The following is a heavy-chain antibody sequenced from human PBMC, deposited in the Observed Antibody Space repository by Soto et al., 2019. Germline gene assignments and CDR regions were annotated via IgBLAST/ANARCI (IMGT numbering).Heavy chain of an antibody. V-gene: IGHV1-69*01. CDR3: ARPLRDRNYYYGMAV. CDR2: TIPMFGTP. J-gene: IGHJ6*02. CDR1: GGTFSKYA. D-gene: IGHD3-22*01. Sequence: QVQLVQSGAEMQQPGASVRVSCKASGGTFSKYALSWVRQAPGQGLEWLGGTIPMFGTPNYAQKFQGRVAISADETTATVYMEVSSLRSEDTAVYFCARPLRDRNYYYGMAVWGQVTTVTVSS.